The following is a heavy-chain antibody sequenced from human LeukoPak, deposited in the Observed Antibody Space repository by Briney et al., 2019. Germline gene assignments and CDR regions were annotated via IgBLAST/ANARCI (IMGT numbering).Heavy chain of an antibody. J-gene: IGHJ4*02. Sequence: SVKVSCKASGGTFSSYAISWVRQAPGQGLEWMRGIIPIFGTANYAQKFQGRVTITTDESTSTAYMELSSLRSEDTAVYYCARDSVPYYYDSSGYYYFDYWGQGTLVTVSS. D-gene: IGHD3-22*01. CDR3: ARDSVPYYYDSSGYYYFDY. CDR2: IIPIFGTA. V-gene: IGHV1-69*05. CDR1: GGTFSSYA.